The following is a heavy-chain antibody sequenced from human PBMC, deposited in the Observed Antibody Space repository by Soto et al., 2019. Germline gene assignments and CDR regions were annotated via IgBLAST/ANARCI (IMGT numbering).Heavy chain of an antibody. CDR2: INHSGST. D-gene: IGHD3-22*01. Sequence: QVQLQQWGAGLLKPSETLSLTCAVYGGSFSDYYWSWIRQPPGKGLEWIGEINHSGSTNYNPSLKSRVTISVDTSKNQFSLKLSSVTAADTAVYYCASGRRRDSPIDYWGQGTLVTVSS. CDR1: GGSFSDYY. J-gene: IGHJ4*02. V-gene: IGHV4-34*01. CDR3: ASGRRRDSPIDY.